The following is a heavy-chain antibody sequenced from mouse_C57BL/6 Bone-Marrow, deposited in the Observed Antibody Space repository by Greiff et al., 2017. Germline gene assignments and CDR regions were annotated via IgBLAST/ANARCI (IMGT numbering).Heavy chain of an antibody. Sequence: EVQVVESGGDLVKPGGSLKLSCAASGFTFSSYGMSWVRQTPDKRLEWVATISSGGSYTYYPDSVKGRFTISRDNAKNTLYLQMSSLKSEDTAMYYCASLFITTVVAEYFDVWGTGTTVTVSS. CDR2: ISSGGSYT. CDR3: ASLFITTVVAEYFDV. V-gene: IGHV5-6*01. CDR1: GFTFSSYG. J-gene: IGHJ1*03. D-gene: IGHD1-1*01.